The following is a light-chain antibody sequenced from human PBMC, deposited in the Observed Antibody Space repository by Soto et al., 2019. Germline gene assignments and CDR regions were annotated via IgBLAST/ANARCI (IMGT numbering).Light chain of an antibody. V-gene: IGKV1-5*01. Sequence: HMTPIHSTLSASIGDRVTITCRASESIRTWLAWYQHKPGKAPKFLIYDASSLESGVPSRFSGSGSGTEFTLTISNLQPDDFATYFCQQYNNYPRTFGQGTKVDIK. CDR2: DAS. CDR3: QQYNNYPRT. CDR1: ESIRTW. J-gene: IGKJ1*01.